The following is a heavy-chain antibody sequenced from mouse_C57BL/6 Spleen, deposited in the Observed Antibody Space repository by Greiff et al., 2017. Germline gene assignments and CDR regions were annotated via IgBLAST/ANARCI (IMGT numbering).Heavy chain of an antibody. CDR2: IHPNSGST. CDR1: GYTFTSYW. Sequence: QVQLQQPGAELVKPGASVKLSCKASGYTFTSYWMHWVKQRPGQGLEWIGMIHPNSGSTNYNEKFKSKATLTADKSSSTAYMQLSSLTSEDSAVSYCARNPPPGAYWGQGTLVTVSA. CDR3: ARNPPPGAY. V-gene: IGHV1-64*01. J-gene: IGHJ3*01.